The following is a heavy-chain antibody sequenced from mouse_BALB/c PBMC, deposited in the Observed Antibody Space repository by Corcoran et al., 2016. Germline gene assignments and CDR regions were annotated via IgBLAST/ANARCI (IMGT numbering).Heavy chain of an antibody. Sequence: EVQLQQSGPELVKPGASVKMSCKASGYTFTSYVMHWVKQKPGQGLEWIGYINPYNDGTKYNEKFKGKATLTSDKSSSTAYMELSSLTSEDSAVYYCASLLPLYAMDYWGQGTSVTVSS. V-gene: IGHV1S136*01. J-gene: IGHJ4*01. CDR2: INPYNDGT. D-gene: IGHD1-1*01. CDR3: ASLLPLYAMDY. CDR1: GYTFTSYV.